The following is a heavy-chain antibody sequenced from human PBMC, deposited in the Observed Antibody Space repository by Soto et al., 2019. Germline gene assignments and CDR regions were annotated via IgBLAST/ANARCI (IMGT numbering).Heavy chain of an antibody. V-gene: IGHV4-4*07. J-gene: IGHJ4*02. CDR1: GGSISSYY. CDR2: IYTSGST. CDR3: AREVLLWFGELRHPRFDC. D-gene: IGHD3-10*01. Sequence: SETLSLTCTVSGGSISSYYWSWIRQPAGKGLEWIGRIYTSGSTNYNPSLKSRVTMSVDTSKNQFSLKLSSVTAADTAVYYCAREVLLWFGELRHPRFDCWGQGTLVTVSS.